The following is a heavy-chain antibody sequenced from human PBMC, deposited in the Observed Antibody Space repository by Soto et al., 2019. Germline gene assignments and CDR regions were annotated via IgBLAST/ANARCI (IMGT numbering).Heavy chain of an antibody. CDR2: IIPIFGTA. CDR3: ARVYCSGGSCYSHYYYYGMDV. V-gene: IGHV1-69*01. D-gene: IGHD2-15*01. CDR1: GGTFSSYA. J-gene: IGHJ6*02. Sequence: QVQLVQSGAEVKKPGSSVKVSCKASGGTFSSYAISWVRQAPGQGLEWMGGIIPIFGTANYAQKFQGRVTITADDSTSTAYMELSSLRSEDTAVYYCARVYCSGGSCYSHYYYYGMDVWGQGTTVTVSS.